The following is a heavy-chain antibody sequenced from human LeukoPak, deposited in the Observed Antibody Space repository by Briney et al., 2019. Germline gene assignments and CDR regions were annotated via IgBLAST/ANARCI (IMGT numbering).Heavy chain of an antibody. CDR2: FDPEDGET. CDR3: ATFEYSSSSFDY. J-gene: IGHJ4*02. CDR1: VYTLTELS. Sequence: ASVKVSCKVSVYTLTELSMHWVRPAPGKGLEWMGGFDPEDGETIYAQKFQGRVTMTEDTSTDTAYMELSSLRSEDTAVYYCATFEYSSSSFDYWGQGTLVTVSS. V-gene: IGHV1-24*01. D-gene: IGHD6-6*01.